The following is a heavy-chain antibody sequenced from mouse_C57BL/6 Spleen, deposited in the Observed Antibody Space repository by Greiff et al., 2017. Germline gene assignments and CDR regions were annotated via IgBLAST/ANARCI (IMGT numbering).Heavy chain of an antibody. CDR3: ARHELDY. V-gene: IGHV5-6*01. CDR2: ISSGGSYT. CDR1: GFTFSSYG. J-gene: IGHJ2*01. Sequence: EVKVVESGGDLVKPGGSLKLSCAASGFTFSSYGMSWVRQTPDKRLEWVATISSGGSYTYYPDSVKGRFTISRDNAKNTLNLQMSSLKSEDTAMYYCARHELDYWGQGTTLTVSS.